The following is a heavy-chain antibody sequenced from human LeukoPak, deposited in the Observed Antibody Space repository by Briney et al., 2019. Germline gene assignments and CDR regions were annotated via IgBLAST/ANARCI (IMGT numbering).Heavy chain of an antibody. J-gene: IGHJ4*02. CDR1: GGSISSYY. Sequence: SEALSLTCTVSGGSISSYYWSWIRQPAGKGLEWIGRIYTSGSTNYNPSLKSRVTMSVDTSKNQFSLKLSSVTAADTAVYYCARETPYYSIQDYWGQGTLVTVSS. D-gene: IGHD3-10*01. V-gene: IGHV4-4*07. CDR3: ARETPYYSIQDY. CDR2: IYTSGST.